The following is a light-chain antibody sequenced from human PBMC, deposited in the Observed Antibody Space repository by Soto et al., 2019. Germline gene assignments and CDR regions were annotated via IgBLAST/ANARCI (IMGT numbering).Light chain of an antibody. Sequence: VLTQPPSASGTPGQRVTISCSGSSSNIGRDTVNWYQQLPGTAPKLLIYSTNQRPSGVPDRFSGSKSGTSASLAISGLQSEDEADYYCAAWDGSLSGYVLGTGTKVTVL. CDR2: STN. CDR1: SSNIGRDT. CDR3: AAWDGSLSGYV. J-gene: IGLJ1*01. V-gene: IGLV1-44*01.